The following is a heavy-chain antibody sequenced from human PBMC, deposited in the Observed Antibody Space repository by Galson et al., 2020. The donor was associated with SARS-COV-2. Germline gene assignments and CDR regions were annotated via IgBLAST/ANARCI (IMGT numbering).Heavy chain of an antibody. CDR3: ARADIVVVPAATNYYYYYYMDV. CDR1: GFTFSSYD. CDR2: IGTAGDT. Sequence: GSLRLSCAASGFTFSSYDMHWVRQATGKGLEWVSAIGTAGDTYYPGSVKGRFTISRENAKNSLYLQMNSLRAGDTAVYYCARADIVVVPAATNYYYYYYMDVWGKGTTVTVSS. J-gene: IGHJ6*03. D-gene: IGHD2-2*01. V-gene: IGHV3-13*01.